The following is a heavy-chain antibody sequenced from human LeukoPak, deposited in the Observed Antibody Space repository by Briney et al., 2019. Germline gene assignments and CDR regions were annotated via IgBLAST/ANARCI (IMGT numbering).Heavy chain of an antibody. J-gene: IGHJ6*03. CDR1: GFTFSSYA. D-gene: IGHD6-6*01. CDR3: ARDGAGSSLYMDV. V-gene: IGHV3-30*04. Sequence: GGSLRLSCAASGFTFSSYAMHWVRQAPGKGPEWVAVISYDGSNKYYADSVKGRFTISRDNAKNTLYLQMNSLRAEDTAVYYCARDGAGSSLYMDVWGKGTTVTVSS. CDR2: ISYDGSNK.